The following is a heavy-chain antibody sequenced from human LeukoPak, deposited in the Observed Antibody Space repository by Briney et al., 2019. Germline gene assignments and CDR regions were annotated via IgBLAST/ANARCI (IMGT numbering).Heavy chain of an antibody. Sequence: GGSLRLSCAASGFTFSSYAMSWVRQAPGKGLEWVSAISGSGGSTYHADSVKGRFTISRDNSKNTLYLQMNSLRAEDTAVYYCAKPLAAAGTGLFDCWGQGTLVTVSS. J-gene: IGHJ4*02. V-gene: IGHV3-23*01. D-gene: IGHD6-13*01. CDR3: AKPLAAAGTGLFDC. CDR2: ISGSGGST. CDR1: GFTFSSYA.